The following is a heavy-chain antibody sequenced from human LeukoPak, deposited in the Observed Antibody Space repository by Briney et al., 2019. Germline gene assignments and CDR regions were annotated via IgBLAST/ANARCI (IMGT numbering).Heavy chain of an antibody. CDR3: AGHPYDYVWGSYRPDYYFDY. V-gene: IGHV4-34*01. J-gene: IGHJ4*02. CDR1: GGSFSGYY. CDR2: INHSGST. Sequence: PSETLSLTCAVYGGSFSGYYWSWIRQPPGKGPEWIGEINHSGSTNYNPSLKSRVTISVDTSKNQFSLKLSSVTAADTAVYYCAGHPYDYVWGSYRPDYYFDYWGQGTLVTVSS. D-gene: IGHD3-16*02.